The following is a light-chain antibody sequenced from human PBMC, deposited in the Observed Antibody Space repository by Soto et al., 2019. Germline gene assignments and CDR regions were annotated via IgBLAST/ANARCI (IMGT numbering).Light chain of an antibody. Sequence: EIVLTQSPGTLSLFPGDRATLSCRASQRVSNSSLAWFQQKPGQAPRLLIYDASSRAAGVPDRVSGGGSGTDFTLTISALEPEDFALYFCQQYERPPFAFGQGTRLEI. J-gene: IGKJ2*01. CDR3: QQYERPPFA. CDR2: DAS. V-gene: IGKV3-20*01. CDR1: QRVSNSS.